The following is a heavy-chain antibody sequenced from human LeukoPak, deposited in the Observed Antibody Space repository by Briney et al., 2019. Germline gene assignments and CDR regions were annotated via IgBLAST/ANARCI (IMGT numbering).Heavy chain of an antibody. CDR3: AKARFLEWSDAFDI. J-gene: IGHJ3*02. D-gene: IGHD3-3*01. CDR2: IIPIFGTA. V-gene: IGHV1-69*01. CDR1: GGTFSSYA. Sequence: ASVKVSCKASGGTFSSYAISWVRQAPGQGLEWMGGIIPIFGTANYAQKFQGRVTITADESTSTAYMELSSLRSEDTAVYYCAKARFLEWSDAFDIWGQGTMVTVSS.